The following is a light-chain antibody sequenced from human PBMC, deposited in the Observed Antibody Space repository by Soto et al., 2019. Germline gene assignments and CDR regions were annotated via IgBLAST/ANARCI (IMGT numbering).Light chain of an antibody. J-gene: IGLJ3*02. CDR2: EVN. V-gene: IGLV2-14*01. Sequence: QSVLTQPASVSGSPGQSVTISCTGTRSDIGDYNYVSWYQQHPGKVPKLLIYEVNKRPSGVSNRFSGSKSANSASLTISGLQAEDEADYYCSSSTNSNTLLFGGGTKLTVL. CDR1: RSDIGDYNY. CDR3: SSSTNSNTLL.